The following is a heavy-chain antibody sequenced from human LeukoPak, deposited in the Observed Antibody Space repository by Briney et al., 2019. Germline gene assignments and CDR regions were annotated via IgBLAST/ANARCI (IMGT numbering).Heavy chain of an antibody. Sequence: SVKVSCKASGGTFSSYAISWVRQAPGQGLEWMGGIIPIFGTANYAQKFQGRVTITADKSTSTAYMELSSLRSEDTAVYYCARQYIDILTGYHRGELYWYFDLWGRGTLVTVSS. V-gene: IGHV1-69*06. J-gene: IGHJ2*01. CDR3: ARQYIDILTGYHRGELYWYFDL. CDR2: IIPIFGTA. D-gene: IGHD3-9*01. CDR1: GGTFSSYA.